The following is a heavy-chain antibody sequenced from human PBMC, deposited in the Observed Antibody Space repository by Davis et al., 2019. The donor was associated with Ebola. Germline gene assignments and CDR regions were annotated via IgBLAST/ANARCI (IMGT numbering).Heavy chain of an antibody. J-gene: IGHJ6*03. Sequence: PSETLSLTCTVSGGSFPSYYWSWLRQPPGRGLEWIGYIEHHGRTEYIPSLNNRVTISLDTSKNHFSLKVSSVTAADTAVYYCASRRSLRGGYFSSYMGVWGKGTSVTVSS. CDR2: IEHHGRT. D-gene: IGHD3-16*01. V-gene: IGHV4-59*01. CDR3: ASRRSLRGGYFSSYMGV. CDR1: GGSFPSYY.